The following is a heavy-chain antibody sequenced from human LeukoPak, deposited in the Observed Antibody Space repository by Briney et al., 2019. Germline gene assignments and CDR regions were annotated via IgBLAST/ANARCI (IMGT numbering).Heavy chain of an antibody. V-gene: IGHV1-69*05. CDR1: GGTFSSYA. Sequence: GASVKVSCKASGGTFSSYAISWVRQAPGQGLEWMGGIIPIFGTANYAQKFQGRVTITTDESTSTAYMELSSLRSEDTAVYYCARDSRAWNWNDLAFDIWGQGTMVTVSS. CDR3: ARDSRAWNWNDLAFDI. CDR2: IIPIFGTA. J-gene: IGHJ3*02. D-gene: IGHD1-1*01.